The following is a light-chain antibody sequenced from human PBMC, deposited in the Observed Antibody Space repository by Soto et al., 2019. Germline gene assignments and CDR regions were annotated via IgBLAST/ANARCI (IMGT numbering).Light chain of an antibody. J-gene: IGKJ1*01. CDR1: QSIGNW. CDR2: DAS. V-gene: IGKV1-5*01. Sequence: DIQMTQSPSTLPASVGDRVTITCRASQSIGNWLAWYQQKPGKAPNLLIYDASTLENGVPSRFSGSASGTDFTLTISSLQPYDFATYYCQQYNSYSPRTFGQGTKVDI. CDR3: QQYNSYSPRT.